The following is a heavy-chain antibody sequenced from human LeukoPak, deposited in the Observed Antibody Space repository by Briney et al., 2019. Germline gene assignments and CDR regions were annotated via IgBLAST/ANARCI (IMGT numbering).Heavy chain of an antibody. D-gene: IGHD5-24*01. Sequence: GGSLRLSCAASGFTFSTYTMNWVRQAPGKGLEWVSGIYGDGSGTFYADSVKGRFTISRDNSKNTVWLQMNSLKASDTAMYYCARLPVRGEGYKLGHRGQGNLVT. V-gene: IGHV3-23*01. J-gene: IGHJ4*02. CDR2: IYGDGSGT. CDR1: GFTFSTYT. CDR3: ARLPVRGEGYKLGH.